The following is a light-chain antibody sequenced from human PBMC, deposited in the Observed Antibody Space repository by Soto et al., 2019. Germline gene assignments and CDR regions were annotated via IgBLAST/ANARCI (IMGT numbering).Light chain of an antibody. CDR1: QSVSSGY. CDR2: GTS. V-gene: IGKV3-20*01. CDR3: QQYGSSPT. J-gene: IGKJ4*01. Sequence: EIVLTQSPGTLSLSPGERATLSCRASQSVSSGYLAWYQQKPGQAPRLLIYGTSSRATGIPDRFSGSGSGTDATLTINRLEPEDFAVYYCQQYGSSPTFGGGTKVDIK.